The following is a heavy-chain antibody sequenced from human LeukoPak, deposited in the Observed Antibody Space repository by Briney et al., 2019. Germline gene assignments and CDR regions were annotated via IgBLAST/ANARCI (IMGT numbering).Heavy chain of an antibody. J-gene: IGHJ6*03. D-gene: IGHD1-26*01. CDR1: GFTFNNYG. V-gene: IGHV3-30*02. CDR2: IRYNGNNQ. Sequence: GGSLRLSCAASGFTFNNYGMHWVRQAPGKGLEWVAFIRYNGNNQYYADSVKGRFTISRDNSKNSLYVRMNSLRPEDTAVYYCARDPYSGSYGDYYYYMDVWGKGTTVTISS. CDR3: ARDPYSGSYGDYYYYMDV.